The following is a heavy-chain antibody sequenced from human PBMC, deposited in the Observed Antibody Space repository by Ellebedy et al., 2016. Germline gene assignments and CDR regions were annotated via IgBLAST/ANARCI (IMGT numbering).Heavy chain of an antibody. J-gene: IGHJ4*02. D-gene: IGHD5-18*01. Sequence: SETLSLTCTVSGGSMSTSSNYWAWIRQPPGKGLEWIGTIYYNGSTYYYPSLKSRVTISVDTSKNQFSLKLRSVTAADTAVYYCARGYSYGYCFDYWGQGTLVTVSS. CDR2: IYYNGST. CDR1: GGSMSTSSNY. V-gene: IGHV4-39*01. CDR3: ARGYSYGYCFDY.